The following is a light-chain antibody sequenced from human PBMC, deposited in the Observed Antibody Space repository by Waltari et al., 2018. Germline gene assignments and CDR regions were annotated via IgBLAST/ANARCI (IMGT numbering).Light chain of an antibody. J-gene: IGKJ2*01. CDR2: KVS. CDR1: QSLVHSDGNTY. CDR3: MQGTHWPPYT. V-gene: IGKV2-30*02. Sequence: DVVMTQSPLSLPVTLGQPASISCRSSQSLVHSDGNTYLNWFQQRPGQSPRRLIYKVSNRDSGVPDRFSGSGSGTDFTLKISRVEAEDVAVYYCMQGTHWPPYTFGQGTKLDIK.